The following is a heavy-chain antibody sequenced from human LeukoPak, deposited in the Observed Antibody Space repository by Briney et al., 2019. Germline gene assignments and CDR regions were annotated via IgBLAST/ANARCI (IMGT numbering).Heavy chain of an antibody. V-gene: IGHV3-48*03. Sequence: GGSLRLSCAVSGFTFSNYEMNWVRQAPGKGLEWVSYISSGNSGTIRYADSVKGRFTISRDNAKNSVYLQLNSLRAEDTAVYYCAREMSGTYSFDYWGQGTLVTVSS. CDR1: GFTFSNYE. J-gene: IGHJ4*02. CDR2: ISSGNSGTI. D-gene: IGHD6-13*01. CDR3: AREMSGTYSFDY.